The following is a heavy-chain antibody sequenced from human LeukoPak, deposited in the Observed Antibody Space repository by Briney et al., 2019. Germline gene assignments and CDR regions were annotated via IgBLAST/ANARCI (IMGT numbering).Heavy chain of an antibody. CDR3: ARGPRSSPTEYFDY. CDR1: GFTFSSYA. V-gene: IGHV3-64*02. J-gene: IGHJ4*02. CDR2: ISTNGGST. Sequence: PGGSLRLSCAAPGFTFSSYAMHWVRQAPGQGLEYVSAISTNGGSTYYAGCVRGRFTISRENSENALYLQMGSLRAEDMAVYYCARGPRSSPTEYFDYWGQGTLVTVSS. D-gene: IGHD6-13*01.